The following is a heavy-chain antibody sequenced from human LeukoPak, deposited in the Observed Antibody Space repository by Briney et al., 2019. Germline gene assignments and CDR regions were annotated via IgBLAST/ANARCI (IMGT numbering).Heavy chain of an antibody. Sequence: SVKVSCKASGGTFSSYAISWVRQAPGQGLEWMGGIIPIFGTANYAQKFQGRVTITADESTSTAYMEPSSLRSEDTAVYYCARSPDYGGTYFDYWGQGTLVTVSS. J-gene: IGHJ4*02. D-gene: IGHD4-23*01. V-gene: IGHV1-69*13. CDR2: IIPIFGTA. CDR3: ARSPDYGGTYFDY. CDR1: GGTFSSYA.